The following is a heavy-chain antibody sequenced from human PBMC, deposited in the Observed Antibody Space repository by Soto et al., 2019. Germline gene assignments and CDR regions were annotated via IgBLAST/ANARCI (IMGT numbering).Heavy chain of an antibody. Sequence: PGGSLKISCKGSGYSFTSYWIGWGRQMPGKGLEWMGIIYPGDSDTRYSPSFQGQVTISADKSISTAYLQWSSLKASDTAMYYCARRGIAAAGTTYGMDVWGQGTTVTVSS. CDR1: GYSFTSYW. CDR2: IYPGDSDT. V-gene: IGHV5-51*01. J-gene: IGHJ6*02. D-gene: IGHD6-13*01. CDR3: ARRGIAAAGTTYGMDV.